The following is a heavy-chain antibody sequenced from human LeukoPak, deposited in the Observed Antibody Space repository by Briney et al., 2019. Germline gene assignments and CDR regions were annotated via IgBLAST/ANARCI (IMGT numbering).Heavy chain of an antibody. V-gene: IGHV4-34*01. CDR3: AGTYDYGGSSFDY. D-gene: IGHD4-23*01. CDR1: GGSFSGYY. Sequence: PSETLSLTCAVYGGSFSGYYWSWIRQPPGKGLEWIGEINHSGSTNYNPSLKSRVTMSVDTSKNQFSLKLRSVTAADTAVYYCAGTYDYGGSSFDYWGQGTLVTVSS. CDR2: INHSGST. J-gene: IGHJ4*02.